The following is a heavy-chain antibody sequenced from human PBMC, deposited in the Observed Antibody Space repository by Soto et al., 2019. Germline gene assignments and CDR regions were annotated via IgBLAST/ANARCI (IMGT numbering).Heavy chain of an antibody. V-gene: IGHV3-11*06. CDR2: ISPGSRYP. CDR3: VRAGGGDLFDT. J-gene: IGHJ4*02. D-gene: IGHD2-21*02. CDR1: GFTFGDSY. Sequence: GGSLRLSCAPSGFTFGDSYMSWIRQAPGKGLEWLSYISPGSRYPAYADSVKGRFTISRDNAKRSLYLQMMSLTAEDTAIDYCVRAGGGDLFDTRGQGPMVTVSS.